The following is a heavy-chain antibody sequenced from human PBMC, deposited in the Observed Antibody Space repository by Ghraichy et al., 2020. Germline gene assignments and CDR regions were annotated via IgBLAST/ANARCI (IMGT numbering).Heavy chain of an antibody. J-gene: IGHJ5*02. D-gene: IGHD2-2*01. CDR1: GFTFSSYA. CDR3: ARDLAYRRSTHTRGNWFDP. CDR2: ISYDGSNK. V-gene: IGHV3-30-3*01. Sequence: GESLNISCAASGFTFSSYAMHWVRQAPGKGLEWVAVISYDGSNKYYADSVKGRFTISRDNSKNTLYLQMNSLRAEDTAVYYCARDLAYRRSTHTRGNWFDPWCPGTLVTVSS.